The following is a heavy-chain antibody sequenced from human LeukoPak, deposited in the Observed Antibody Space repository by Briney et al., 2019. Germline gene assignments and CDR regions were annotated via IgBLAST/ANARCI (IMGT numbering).Heavy chain of an antibody. Sequence: GGSLRLSCSGSGITFSSYAMHWVRQAPGKGLEYVSAITSSGGGTYYADSVKGRFTISRDNSKNTLYLQMSSLRAEDTAVYYCVKVDHYDSSAYYYVEWGQGTMVTVSS. V-gene: IGHV3-64D*09. CDR3: VKVDHYDSSAYYYVE. CDR2: ITSSGGGT. D-gene: IGHD3-22*01. J-gene: IGHJ3*01. CDR1: GITFSSYA.